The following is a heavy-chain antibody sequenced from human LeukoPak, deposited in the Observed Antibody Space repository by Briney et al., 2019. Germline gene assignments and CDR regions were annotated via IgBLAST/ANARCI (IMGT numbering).Heavy chain of an antibody. D-gene: IGHD6-6*01. CDR3: ARAPTSIAARCTPRDAFDI. V-gene: IGHV4-59*12. Sequence: SETLSLTCTVSGGSISSYYWSWIRQPPGKGLEWIGYIYYSGSTYYNPSLKSRVTISVDTSKNQFSLKLSSVTAADTAVYYCARAPTSIAARCTPRDAFDIWGQGTMVTVSS. CDR1: GGSISSYY. CDR2: IYYSGST. J-gene: IGHJ3*02.